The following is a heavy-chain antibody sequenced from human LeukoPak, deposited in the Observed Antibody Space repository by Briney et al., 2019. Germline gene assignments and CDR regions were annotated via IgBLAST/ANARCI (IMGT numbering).Heavy chain of an antibody. V-gene: IGHV4-34*01. CDR3: ARGCSSSSEGWFDP. J-gene: IGHJ5*02. Sequence: PSGTLALTCAVYGGSFSGYYWSWIRQPPGKGLRWIGEINHSGSTNYNPSLKSRVTISVDTSKNQFSLKLSSVTTADTAVYYCARGCSSSSEGWFDPWGQGTLVTVSS. D-gene: IGHD6-6*01. CDR2: INHSGST. CDR1: GGSFSGYY.